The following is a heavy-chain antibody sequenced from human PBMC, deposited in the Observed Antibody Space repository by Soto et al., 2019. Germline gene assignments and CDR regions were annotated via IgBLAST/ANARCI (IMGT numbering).Heavy chain of an antibody. D-gene: IGHD3-22*01. J-gene: IGHJ6*02. V-gene: IGHV4-31*11. CDR2: IYYSGST. CDR1: GGSISSGGYY. CDR3: ARGGRHDSSGYYLPFSGMDV. Sequence: SETLSLTCAVSGGSISSGGYYWTWIRQPPGTGLEWIGDIYYSGSTYYNPSLKSRVTISVDTSKNQFSLKLRSLRSDDTAVYYCARGGRHDSSGYYLPFSGMDVWGQGTTVTVSS.